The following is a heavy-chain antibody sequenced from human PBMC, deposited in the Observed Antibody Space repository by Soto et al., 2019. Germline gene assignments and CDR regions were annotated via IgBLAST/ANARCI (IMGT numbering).Heavy chain of an antibody. CDR1: GFTFSSYA. CDR3: ARDLSYYYYGMDV. V-gene: IGHV3-30-3*01. CDR2: ISYDGSNK. Sequence: QVQLVESGGGVVQPGRSLRLSCAASGFTFSSYAMHWVRQAPGKGLEWVAVISYDGSNKYYADSVKGRFTISRDNSKNTLYLQMNSLRAEDMAVYYCARDLSYYYYGMDVWGQGTTVTVSS. J-gene: IGHJ6*02.